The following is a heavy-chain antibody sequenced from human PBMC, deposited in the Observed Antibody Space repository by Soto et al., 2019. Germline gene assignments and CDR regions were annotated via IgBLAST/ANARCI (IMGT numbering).Heavy chain of an antibody. CDR1: DGSMNSDSSY. Sequence: QLQLQESGPGLVKPSETLSLTCRVSDGSMNSDSSYWGWIRQPPGKGVEWIGVITHSGSTYHNLSLKGRVTMSVDASRNQFSLKFTSMTAADTAVYYCARLGGYVSVGYYYLWDSWGQGTLVTVSS. CDR2: ITHSGST. V-gene: IGHV4-39*01. J-gene: IGHJ4*02. CDR3: ARLGGYVSVGYYYLWDS. D-gene: IGHD3-22*01.